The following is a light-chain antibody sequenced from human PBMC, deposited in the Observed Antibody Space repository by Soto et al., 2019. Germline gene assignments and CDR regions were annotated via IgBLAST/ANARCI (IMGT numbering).Light chain of an antibody. CDR2: GAS. CDR3: HQYDSWK. V-gene: IGKV3-20*01. Sequence: EIVLTQSPGTLSLSPGERATLSCRASQSFNSIYLAWYQQKPGQAPRLLIYGASSRATGIPDRFSGSGSGTDFTLTTSRLEPEYFAVYYCHQYDSWKLGKGTKADI. CDR1: QSFNSIY. J-gene: IGKJ1*01.